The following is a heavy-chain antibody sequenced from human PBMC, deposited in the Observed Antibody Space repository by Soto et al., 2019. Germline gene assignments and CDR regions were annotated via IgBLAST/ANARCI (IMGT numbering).Heavy chain of an antibody. CDR2: MNPNSGNT. J-gene: IGHJ5*02. CDR1: GYTFTSYD. V-gene: IGHV1-8*01. Sequence: QVQLVQSGAEVKKPGASVKVSCKASGYTFTSYDINWVRQATGQGLEYLGWMNPNSGNTGYVQKFQGRVTMTRDTSXCTAYMELSSLRSEETAVYFCARGVKYGAYSRWFDPWGQGTLVTVSS. CDR3: ARGVKYGAYSRWFDP. D-gene: IGHD4-17*01.